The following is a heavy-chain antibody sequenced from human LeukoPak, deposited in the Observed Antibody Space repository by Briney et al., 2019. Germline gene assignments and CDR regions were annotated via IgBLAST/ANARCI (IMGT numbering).Heavy chain of an antibody. J-gene: IGHJ4*02. D-gene: IGHD3-9*01. V-gene: IGHV1-8*01. CDR3: ARVYYDILTGYLQPYYFDY. CDR2: MNPNSGNT. CDR1: GYTFTSYD. Sequence: GASVTVSCKASGYTFTSYDINWVRQAPGQGLEWMGWMNPNSGNTGYAQKFQGRVTMTRNTSISTAYMELSSLRPEDTAVYYCARVYYDILTGYLQPYYFDYWGQGTLVTVSS.